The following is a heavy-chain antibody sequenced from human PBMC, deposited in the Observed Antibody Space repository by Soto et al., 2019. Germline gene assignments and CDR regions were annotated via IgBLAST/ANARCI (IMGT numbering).Heavy chain of an antibody. J-gene: IGHJ6*02. Sequence: EVQLVESGGGLVKPGGSLRLSCAASGFTFSNAWMSWVRQAPGKGLEWVGRIKSKTDGGTTDYAAPVKGRFTISRDDSKNTLYLQMNSLKTSDTAVYYCTTLAYCGGDCDYYYYGMDVGGQVTTFTVSS. D-gene: IGHD2-21*02. V-gene: IGHV3-15*01. CDR1: GFTFSNAW. CDR2: IKSKTDGGTT. CDR3: TTLAYCGGDCDYYYYGMDV.